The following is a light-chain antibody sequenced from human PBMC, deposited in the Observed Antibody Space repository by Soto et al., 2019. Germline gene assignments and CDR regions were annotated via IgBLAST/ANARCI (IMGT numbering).Light chain of an antibody. J-gene: IGKJ1*01. CDR2: DAS. CDR3: QQYSSHRT. Sequence: DFQMTQSPSTLSASVGDRVTITCRASQNVNDYLAWYQQKPGNSPKVLIYDASTLESGVPSRFSGSGSGTEFTLTISGLQADDFATYYCQQYSSHRTFGQGTKVEVK. CDR1: QNVNDY. V-gene: IGKV1-5*01.